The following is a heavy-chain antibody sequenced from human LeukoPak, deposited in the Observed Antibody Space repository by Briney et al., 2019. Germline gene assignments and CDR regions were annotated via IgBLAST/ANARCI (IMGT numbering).Heavy chain of an antibody. CDR2: INSDGSST. CDR1: GFTFSSYW. D-gene: IGHD2-2*01. Sequence: GGSLRLSCAASGFTFSSYWMHWVRQAPGKGLVWVSRINSDGSSTSYADSVKGRFTISRDNAENTLYLQMNSLRAEDTAVYYYARVLSACSSTSCYNWFDPWGQGTLVTVSS. J-gene: IGHJ5*02. CDR3: ARVLSACSSTSCYNWFDP. V-gene: IGHV3-74*01.